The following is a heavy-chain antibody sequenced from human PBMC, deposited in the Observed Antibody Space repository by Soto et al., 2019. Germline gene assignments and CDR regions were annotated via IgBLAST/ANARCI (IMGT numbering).Heavy chain of an antibody. Sequence: QVQLQESGPGLVKPSQTLSLTCTVSGVSISSSDYAWRWIRQSPQKGLDWIGYIYFKGSLHYSPSVRSRATISRDTSTNEVCLSLRSVTAADTAIYYCAREPVCAAKECYSFDALGQGVLVTVSS. CDR2: IYFKGSL. V-gene: IGHV4-30-4*01. CDR1: GVSISSSDYA. CDR3: AREPVCAAKECYSFDA. J-gene: IGHJ5*02. D-gene: IGHD2-21*01.